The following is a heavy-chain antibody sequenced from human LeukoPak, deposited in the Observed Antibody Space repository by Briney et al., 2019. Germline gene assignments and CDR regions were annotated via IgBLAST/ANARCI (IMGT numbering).Heavy chain of an antibody. D-gene: IGHD2/OR15-2a*01. J-gene: IGHJ3*02. CDR3: ARYCPTSCNAGDTFDI. V-gene: IGHV1-2*02. Sequence: ASVKVSCKASGYTCTDYYLHWVRQAPGQGLEWMGWLNPNSGGTNFAQNFQGRVTMTRDTSITTAYMELSTLRSDDTAVYYCARYCPTSCNAGDTFDIWGQGTVVTVSS. CDR1: GYTCTDYY. CDR2: LNPNSGGT.